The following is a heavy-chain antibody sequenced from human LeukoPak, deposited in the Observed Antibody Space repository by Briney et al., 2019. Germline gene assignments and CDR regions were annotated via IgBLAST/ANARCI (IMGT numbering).Heavy chain of an antibody. D-gene: IGHD6-13*01. CDR2: FDPEDGET. CDR3: ATDLAAACTRYYDYYMDV. J-gene: IGHJ6*03. V-gene: IGHV1-24*01. CDR1: GYTLTELS. Sequence: ASVKVSCKVSGYTLTELSMHWVRQAPGKGLEWMGGFDPEDGETIYAQKFQGRVTMTEDTSTDTAYMELSSLRSEDTAVYYCATDLAAACTRYYDYYMDVWGKGTTVTVSS.